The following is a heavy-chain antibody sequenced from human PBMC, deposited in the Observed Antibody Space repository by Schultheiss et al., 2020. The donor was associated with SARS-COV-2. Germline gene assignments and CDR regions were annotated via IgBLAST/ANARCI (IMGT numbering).Heavy chain of an antibody. J-gene: IGHJ5*02. D-gene: IGHD3-22*01. Sequence: SETLSLTCAVYGGSFSGYYWSWIRQPPGKGLEWIGEINHSGSTNYNPSLKSRVTISVDTSKNQFSLKLSSVTAADTAVYYCARGAGYYDSRGHWFDPWGQGTLVTVSS. V-gene: IGHV4-34*01. CDR3: ARGAGYYDSRGHWFDP. CDR2: INHSGST. CDR1: GGSFSGYY.